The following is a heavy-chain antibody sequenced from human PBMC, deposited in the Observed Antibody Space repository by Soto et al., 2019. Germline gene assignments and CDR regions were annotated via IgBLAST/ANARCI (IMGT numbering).Heavy chain of an antibody. D-gene: IGHD2-15*01. CDR2: IDPYDTGI. V-gene: IGHV3-74*01. CDR3: TSDTFGARES. J-gene: IGHJ5*02. Sequence: EVQLVESGGGLVQPGGSLRLSCAASGFAFSSEWMHWVRQAPGKGLVWVSRIDPYDTGITYADSVKGRFTISRDNAKNTIYLQMNSLRAEDTAVYYCTSDTFGARESWGQGTLVTVSS. CDR1: GFAFSSEW.